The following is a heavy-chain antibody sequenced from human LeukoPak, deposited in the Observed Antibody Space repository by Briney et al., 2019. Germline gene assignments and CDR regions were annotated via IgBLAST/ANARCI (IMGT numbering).Heavy chain of an antibody. D-gene: IGHD2-2*01. CDR1: GYTFTSYG. V-gene: IGHV1-18*04. CDR2: ISAYNGNT. J-gene: IGHJ4*02. CDR3: ARAVSSTSSLGKNDY. Sequence: ASVKVSCKASGYTFTSYGISWVRQAPGQGLEWMGWISAYNGNTNYAQKLQDRVTMTTDTSTSTAYMELRSLRSDDTAVYYCARAVSSTSSLGKNDYWGQGTLVTVSS.